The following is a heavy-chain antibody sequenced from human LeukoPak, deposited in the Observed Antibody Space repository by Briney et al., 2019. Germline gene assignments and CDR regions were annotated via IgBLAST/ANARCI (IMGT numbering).Heavy chain of an antibody. CDR1: GFTFSSYG. CDR3: AKDRGSGYDYYYYYGMDV. CDR2: ISYDGSNK. Sequence: PGGSLRLSCAASGFTFSSYGMHWVRQAPGKGLEWVAVISYDGSNKYYADSVKGRFTISRDNSKNTLYLQMNSLRAEDTAVYYCAKDRGSGYDYYYYYGMDVRGQGTTVTVSS. D-gene: IGHD5-12*01. J-gene: IGHJ6*02. V-gene: IGHV3-30*18.